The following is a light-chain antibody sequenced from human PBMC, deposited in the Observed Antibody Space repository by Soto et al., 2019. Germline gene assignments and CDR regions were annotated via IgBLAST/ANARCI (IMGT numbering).Light chain of an antibody. CDR3: SSYTSSSPLV. CDR2: EVS. Sequence: QSALTQPASVSGSPGQSITISCTGTSSDVGGYNYVSWYQQHPGKAPKLMIYEVSNRPSGVSNRFSGSKSGNTASLTISGLQAEDEADYYCSSYTSSSPLVFGTGTQLTV. CDR1: SSDVGGYNY. J-gene: IGLJ1*01. V-gene: IGLV2-14*01.